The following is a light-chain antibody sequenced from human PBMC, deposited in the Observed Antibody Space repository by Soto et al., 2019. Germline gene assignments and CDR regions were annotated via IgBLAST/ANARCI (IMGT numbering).Light chain of an antibody. J-gene: IGLJ2*01. V-gene: IGLV1-44*01. CDR3: AAWDDSLNGVV. CDR1: SSNIGSNT. Sequence: QSVLTQPPSASGTPGQRVTISCSGSSSNIGSNTVNWYQQLPGTAPKLLIYSNNQRPSGVPDRFSGSKSGTSASLAISGLQSEDEADYYCAAWDDSLNGVVFGEGTKLTAL. CDR2: SNN.